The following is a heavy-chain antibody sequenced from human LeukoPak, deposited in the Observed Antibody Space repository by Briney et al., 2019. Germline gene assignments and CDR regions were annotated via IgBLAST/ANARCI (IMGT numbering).Heavy chain of an antibody. D-gene: IGHD2-21*02. V-gene: IGHV3-21*01. CDR2: ISSSSSYI. Sequence: GGSLRLSCAASGFTFSSYSMNWVRQAPGKGLEWVSSISSSSSYIFYADSVKGRFTISRDNAKNSLYLQMNSLRAEDTAVYYCAREEVTAIPAYWGQGTLVTVSS. J-gene: IGHJ4*02. CDR1: GFTFSSYS. CDR3: AREEVTAIPAY.